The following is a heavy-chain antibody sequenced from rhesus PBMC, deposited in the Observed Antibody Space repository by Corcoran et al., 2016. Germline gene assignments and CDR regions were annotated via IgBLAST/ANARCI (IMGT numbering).Heavy chain of an antibody. J-gene: IGHJ5-1*01. V-gene: IGHV4S7*01. Sequence: QVQLQESGPAVVQPSETRSLPCAASGASSSGRSHCSWISPCPGKGVAWFGYIQCSRGSNTNNPYRKSRVRISKDTSKNQFSLKLGFMTTADTAVYYCASNFWSGYYIRYNRFDVWGTGVLVTVSS. CDR2: IQCSRGSN. CDR1: GASSSGRSH. D-gene: IGHD3-3*01. CDR3: ASNFWSGYYIRYNRFDV.